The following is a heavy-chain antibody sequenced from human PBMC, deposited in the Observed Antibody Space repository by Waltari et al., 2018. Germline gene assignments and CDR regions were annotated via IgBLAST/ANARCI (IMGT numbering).Heavy chain of an antibody. CDR2: IYHSGST. Sequence: QVQLQESGPGLVKPSETLSLTCAVSGYSISSGYYWGWIRQPPGKGLEWIGSIYHSGSTYDNPALKSRVTISVDTSKNQFSLKLSSVTAADTAVYYCARGGIYYDSSGYFDYWGQGTLVTVSS. D-gene: IGHD3-22*01. V-gene: IGHV4-38-2*01. CDR1: GYSISSGYY. CDR3: ARGGIYYDSSGYFDY. J-gene: IGHJ4*02.